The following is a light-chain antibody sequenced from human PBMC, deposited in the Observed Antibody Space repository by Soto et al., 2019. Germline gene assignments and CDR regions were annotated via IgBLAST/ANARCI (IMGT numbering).Light chain of an antibody. Sequence: QAVLTQSPSASASLGASVKLTCTLSSGHSSYAIAWHQQQPEKGPRYLMKLNSDGSHSKGDGIPDRFSGSSSGAERYLTISSLQSEDEADYYCQTWGTHAVFGGGTKLTVL. CDR2: LNSDGSH. J-gene: IGLJ7*01. CDR3: QTWGTHAV. CDR1: SGHSSYA. V-gene: IGLV4-69*01.